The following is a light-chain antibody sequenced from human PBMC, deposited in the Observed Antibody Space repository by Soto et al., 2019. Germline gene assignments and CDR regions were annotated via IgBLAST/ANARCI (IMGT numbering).Light chain of an antibody. CDR3: QQYGGSPFT. CDR1: HSISTN. V-gene: IGKV3-20*01. CDR2: AAS. J-gene: IGKJ3*01. Sequence: EIIMTQSPATLSVSPGEGATLSCRTSHSISTNLAWYQHKRGQSPRLLIYAASTRATGVPDRFSGTGSGTDFALTISRLETDDSAVYYCQQYGGSPFTFGPGTKVDIK.